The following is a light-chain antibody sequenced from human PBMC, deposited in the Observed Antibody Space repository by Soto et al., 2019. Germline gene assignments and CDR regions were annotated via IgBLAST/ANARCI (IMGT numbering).Light chain of an antibody. CDR1: QSISSW. CDR2: KAS. J-gene: IGKJ3*01. CDR3: QQYNSYSQA. V-gene: IGKV1-5*03. Sequence: DIQMTQSPSTLSASVGDRVTITCRASQSISSWLAWYQQKPGKAPKLLIYKASSLESGVPSRFSRSGSGTEFTLTISSLQPDDFATYYCQQYNSYSQAFGPGTKVDIK.